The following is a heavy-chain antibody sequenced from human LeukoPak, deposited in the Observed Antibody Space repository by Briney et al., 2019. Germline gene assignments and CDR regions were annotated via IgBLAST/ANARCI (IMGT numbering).Heavy chain of an antibody. D-gene: IGHD1-26*01. V-gene: IGHV3-7*01. CDR2: INQGGSDQ. CDR1: GFTFSDYW. Sequence: PGGSLRLSCAASGFTFSDYWMSWVRQAPGKGPEWVANINQGGSDQYYVDSLKGRLTISRDNAKNLLFLQMNGLTAEDTAVYYCAATNWFDPWGQGTLVTVSS. CDR3: AATNWFDP. J-gene: IGHJ5*02.